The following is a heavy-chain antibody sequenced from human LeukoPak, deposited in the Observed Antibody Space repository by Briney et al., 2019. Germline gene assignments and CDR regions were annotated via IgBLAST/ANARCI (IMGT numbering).Heavy chain of an antibody. CDR3: AREVDLTGLIFGFVI. CDR1: GYSISSGYY. Sequence: SETLSLTCAVSGYSISSGYYWGWIRQPPGKGLEWIGSIYHSGSTYYNPSLKSRVTISVDTSKNQFSLKLSSVTAADTAVYYCAREVDLTGLIFGFVIWGQGTLVTVSS. J-gene: IGHJ4*02. CDR2: IYHSGST. D-gene: IGHD3-9*01. V-gene: IGHV4-38-2*02.